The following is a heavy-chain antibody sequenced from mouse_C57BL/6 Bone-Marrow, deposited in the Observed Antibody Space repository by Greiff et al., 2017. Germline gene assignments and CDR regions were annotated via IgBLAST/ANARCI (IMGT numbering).Heavy chain of an antibody. CDR2: ISDGGSYT. J-gene: IGHJ2*01. CDR3: ARQAIYDGYYVVDY. CDR1: GFTFSSYA. Sequence: DVMLVESGGGLVKPGGSLKLSCAASGFTFSSYAMSWVRQTPEKRLEWVATISDGGSYTYYPDNVKGRFTISRDNAKNNLYLQMSQLKSEDTAMYYCARQAIYDGYYVVDYWGQGTTLTVSS. D-gene: IGHD2-3*01. V-gene: IGHV5-4*03.